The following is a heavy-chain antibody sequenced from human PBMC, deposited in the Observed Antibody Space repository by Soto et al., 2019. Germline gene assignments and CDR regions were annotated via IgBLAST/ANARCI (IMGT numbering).Heavy chain of an antibody. J-gene: IGHJ4*02. CDR3: AVSYSDFDY. CDR1: GYTFTSYY. Sequence: ASVKVSCKASGYTFTSYYMHWVRQAPGQGLEWMGIINPSGGSTTYAQNFQGRVTMTRDTSTSTVYMELSSLRSEDAAIYYCAVSYSDFDYWGQGTLVTVSS. CDR2: INPSGGST. D-gene: IGHD4-4*01. V-gene: IGHV1-46*01.